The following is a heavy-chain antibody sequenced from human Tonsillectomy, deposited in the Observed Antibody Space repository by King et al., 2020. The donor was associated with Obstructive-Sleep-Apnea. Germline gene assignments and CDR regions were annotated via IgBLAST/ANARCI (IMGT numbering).Heavy chain of an antibody. D-gene: IGHD3-3*01. V-gene: IGHV3-23*04. CDR2: ISGSGGST. CDR3: AKGHVLRFLEWLTDY. CDR1: GFTFSSYA. J-gene: IGHJ4*02. Sequence: VQLVESGGGLVQPGGSLRLSCAASGFTFSSYAMSWVRQAPGKGLEWVSAISGSGGSTYYADSVKGRFTSFRDNSKNTLYLQMNSLRAEDTAVYYCAKGHVLRFLEWLTDYWGQGTLVTVSS.